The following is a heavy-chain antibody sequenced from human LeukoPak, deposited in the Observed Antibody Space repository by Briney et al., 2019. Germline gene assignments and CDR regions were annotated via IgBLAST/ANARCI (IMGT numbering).Heavy chain of an antibody. J-gene: IGHJ5*02. V-gene: IGHV3-23*01. Sequence: PGGSLRLSCAASGFAFNRYDMTWVRQAPGKGLEWVSGISGSGSRTYYADSVKGRFTISRDNSENTLYLQMNSLRAEDTAVYYCARWSPQRGFDPWGQGTLVTVSS. CDR2: ISGSGSRT. CDR3: ARWSPQRGFDP. CDR1: GFAFNRYD. D-gene: IGHD1-14*01.